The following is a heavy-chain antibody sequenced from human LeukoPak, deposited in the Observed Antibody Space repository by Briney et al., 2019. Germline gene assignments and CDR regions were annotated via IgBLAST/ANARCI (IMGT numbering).Heavy chain of an antibody. D-gene: IGHD3-10*01. CDR3: ARGPGGSGSYSWVTDLGF. Sequence: ASVNVSCKASGYRFTTYYLNWVRQAPGQGLEWMGVINPSGGSTNYAQKFQGRITMTRDTSTSTVYMELSSLRFEDTAVYYCARGPGGSGSYSWVTDLGFWGQGTLVTVSS. CDR1: GYRFTTYY. CDR2: INPSGGST. J-gene: IGHJ4*02. V-gene: IGHV1-46*01.